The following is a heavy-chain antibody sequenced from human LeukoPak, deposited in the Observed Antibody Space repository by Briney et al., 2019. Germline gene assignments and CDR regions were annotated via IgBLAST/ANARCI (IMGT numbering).Heavy chain of an antibody. CDR3: ARWEDMDV. V-gene: IGHV3-21*01. J-gene: IGHJ6*03. CDR1: GFTFNSYS. Sequence: GGSLRLSCAASGFTFNSYSMNWVRQAPGTGLEWVSSISSSSSYIYYANSVKGRFTISRDNAKNSLYLQMNSLRAEDTALYYCARWEDMDVWGKGTTVTVSS. D-gene: IGHD1-26*01. CDR2: ISSSSSYI.